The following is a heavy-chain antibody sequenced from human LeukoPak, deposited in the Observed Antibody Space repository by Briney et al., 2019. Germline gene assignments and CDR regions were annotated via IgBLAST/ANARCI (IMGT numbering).Heavy chain of an antibody. CDR3: ARLCPHYDILTSYYPYYYYYMDV. CDR1: GYTFTNYW. Sequence: GESLKISCKGSGYTFTNYWIAWVRQMPGKGLEWMGIIDLDDSKTTYSPSFQGQVTISADKSSSTAYLQWSSLKASDTAMYYCARLCPHYDILTSYYPYYYYYMDVWGKGTTVTISS. V-gene: IGHV5-51*01. J-gene: IGHJ6*03. D-gene: IGHD3-9*01. CDR2: IDLDDSKT.